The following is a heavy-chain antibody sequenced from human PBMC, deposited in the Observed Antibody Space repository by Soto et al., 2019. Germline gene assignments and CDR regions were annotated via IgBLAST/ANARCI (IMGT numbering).Heavy chain of an antibody. V-gene: IGHV3-23*01. J-gene: IGHJ4*02. CDR1: GFTFSSYA. CDR3: AKPGVSSGWWSPGVYFDY. Sequence: GGSLRLSCAASGFTFSSYAMSWVRQAPGKGLEWVSAISGSGGSTYYADSAKGRFTISRDNSKNTLYLQMNSLRAEDTAVYYCAKPGVSSGWWSPGVYFDYWGQGTLVTVSS. CDR2: ISGSGGST. D-gene: IGHD6-19*01.